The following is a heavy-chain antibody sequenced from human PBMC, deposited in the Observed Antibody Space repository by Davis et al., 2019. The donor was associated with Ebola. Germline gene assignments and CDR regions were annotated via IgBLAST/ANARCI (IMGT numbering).Heavy chain of an antibody. D-gene: IGHD5-18*01. Sequence: GGSLRLSCAASGFTFSSYAMHWVRQAPGKGLEYVSAISSNGGSTYYANSVKGRFTISRDNSKNTLYLQMGSLRAEDMAVYYCARVWGGYGYGYFDYWGQGTLVTVSS. CDR3: ARVWGGYGYGYFDY. V-gene: IGHV3-64*01. CDR2: ISSNGGST. CDR1: GFTFSSYA. J-gene: IGHJ4*02.